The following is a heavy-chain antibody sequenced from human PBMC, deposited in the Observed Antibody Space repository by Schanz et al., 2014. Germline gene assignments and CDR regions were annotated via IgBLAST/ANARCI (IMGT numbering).Heavy chain of an antibody. J-gene: IGHJ4*02. CDR3: ARDFSAYVGNYFDY. D-gene: IGHD5-12*01. Sequence: VQLEQSGAEVKKPGSSVKVSCKASGGTFSSFGINWVRQAPGQGLEWMGRITAYNGDTNYALKLQGRVTMTTDTSTGTAYMELRSLRSDDTALYYCARDFSAYVGNYFDYWGQGTLVTVSS. CDR1: GGTFSSFG. V-gene: IGHV1-18*01. CDR2: ITAYNGDT.